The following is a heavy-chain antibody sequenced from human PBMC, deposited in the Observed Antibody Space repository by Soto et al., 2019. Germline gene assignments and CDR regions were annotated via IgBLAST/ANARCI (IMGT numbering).Heavy chain of an antibody. D-gene: IGHD2-21*01. CDR1: GGSFRTNE. CDR2: IIPMLAAP. V-gene: IGHV1-69*01. Sequence: QGQLVQSGAEVKKPGSSVKVSCKASGGSFRTNETNWVRKAPGQGLGGRGGIIPMLAAPTYAQKFQGRLTITADESTTTVYMELSSLTSEDTAVYYCARVGPPSPSVIWFFDLWGRGTLVTVSS. J-gene: IGHJ2*01. CDR3: ARVGPPSPSVIWFFDL.